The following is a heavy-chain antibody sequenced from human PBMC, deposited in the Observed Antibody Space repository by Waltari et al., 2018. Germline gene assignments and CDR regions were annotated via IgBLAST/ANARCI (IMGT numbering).Heavy chain of an antibody. J-gene: IGHJ6*02. CDR3: ARLTRGVMDV. Sequence: QLQLQESGPGLVKPSETLSLTCPVSGGSISSSSYYWGWIRQPPGKGLEWIGSIYYSGSTYYNPSLKSRVTISVDTSKNQFSLKLSSVTAADTAVYYCARLTRGVMDVWGQGTTVTVSS. D-gene: IGHD3-10*01. CDR2: IYYSGST. CDR1: GGSISSSSYY. V-gene: IGHV4-39*07.